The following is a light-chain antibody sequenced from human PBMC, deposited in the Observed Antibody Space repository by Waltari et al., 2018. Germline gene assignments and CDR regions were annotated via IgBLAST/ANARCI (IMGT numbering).Light chain of an antibody. CDR3: QQAHTFPPT. CDR2: AAS. Sequence: DTPLTQSPSSVSASVGDRVTITCRASQGIRSWLAWYQQRPGKAPKLLIYAASSLQSGVPSRFSGSGSGTDFTLTISSLQPEDFATYYCQQAHTFPPTFGPGTKVHIQ. CDR1: QGIRSW. J-gene: IGKJ3*01. V-gene: IGKV1-12*01.